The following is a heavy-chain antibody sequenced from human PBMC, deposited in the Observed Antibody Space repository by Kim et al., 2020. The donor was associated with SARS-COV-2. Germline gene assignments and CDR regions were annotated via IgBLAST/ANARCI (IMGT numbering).Heavy chain of an antibody. Sequence: SETLSLTCTVSGGSISSYYWSWIRQPPGKGLEWIGYIYYSGSTNYNPSLKSRVTISVDTSKNQFSLKLSSVTAADTAVYYCARDRYRITMVRGVITIGANNWFDPWGQGTLVTVSS. CDR2: IYYSGST. V-gene: IGHV4-59*01. CDR3: ARDRYRITMVRGVITIGANNWFDP. CDR1: GGSISSYY. J-gene: IGHJ5*02. D-gene: IGHD3-10*01.